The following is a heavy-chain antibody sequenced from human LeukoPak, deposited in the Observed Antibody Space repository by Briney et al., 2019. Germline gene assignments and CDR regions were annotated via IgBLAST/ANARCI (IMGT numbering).Heavy chain of an antibody. CDR2: MNPNSGNT. J-gene: IGHJ5*02. D-gene: IGHD2-15*01. CDR3: AKDIVRGDCSGGSCYPLDP. Sequence: ASVKVSCKASGYTFTSYDINWVRQVTGQGLEWMGWMNPNSGNTGYAQKFQGRVTMTRNTSISTAYMELSSLRSEDTAVYYCAKDIVRGDCSGGSCYPLDPWGQGTLVTVSS. CDR1: GYTFTSYD. V-gene: IGHV1-8*01.